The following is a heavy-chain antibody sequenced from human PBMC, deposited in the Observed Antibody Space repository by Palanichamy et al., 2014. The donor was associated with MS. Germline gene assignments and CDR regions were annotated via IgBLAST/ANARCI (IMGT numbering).Heavy chain of an antibody. CDR1: DSLSVAM. J-gene: IGHJ4*02. CDR2: ISSNGVST. D-gene: IGHD5-12*01. CDR3: AREYRGYTGYDVCFDY. Sequence: QLMEVWGRTWSEPGGSRRDSPVQALDSLSVAMLCTGSPGSRKGLEYVSGISSNGVSTYYADSVKGRFTISRDNSKNTLYLQMGSLRIEDMAVYYCAREYRGYTGYDVCFDYWGQGTLVTVSS. V-gene: IGHV3-64*02.